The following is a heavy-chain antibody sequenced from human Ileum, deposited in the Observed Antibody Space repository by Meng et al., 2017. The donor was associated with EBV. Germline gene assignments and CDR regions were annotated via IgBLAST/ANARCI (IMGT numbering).Heavy chain of an antibody. Sequence: VQLVECGAGVKKPGASAKVYCTASGYTFTNYDISWVRQATGQGLEWMGWMNPKTGTAHYAQKFQGRVSMTRDTSITTAYMELSSLTSEDTAVYYCVRTLERGDYWGQGTLVTVSS. CDR2: MNPKTGTA. CDR1: GYTFTNYD. CDR3: VRTLERGDY. V-gene: IGHV1-8*01. J-gene: IGHJ4*02. D-gene: IGHD5-24*01.